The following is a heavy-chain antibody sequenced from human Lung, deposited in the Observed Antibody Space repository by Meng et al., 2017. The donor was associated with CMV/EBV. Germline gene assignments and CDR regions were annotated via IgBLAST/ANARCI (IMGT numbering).Heavy chain of an antibody. CDR1: GFTCSDHY. J-gene: IGHJ4*02. Sequence: GGSXRLXCAASGFTCSDHYMDWVRQAPGKGLEWVGRIRNKANRDTTEYAASVKGRFTISRDDSRNSLYLQMNSLKTEDTAVYYCARWTSGRCDYWGQGTVVTSSS. D-gene: IGHD6-19*01. CDR2: IRNKANRDTT. CDR3: ARWTSGRCDY. V-gene: IGHV3-72*01.